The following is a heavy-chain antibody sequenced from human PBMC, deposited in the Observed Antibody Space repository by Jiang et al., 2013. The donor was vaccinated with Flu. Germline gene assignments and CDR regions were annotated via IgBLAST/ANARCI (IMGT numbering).Heavy chain of an antibody. D-gene: IGHD1-26*01. CDR1: GGSISSYY. Sequence: TVSGGSISSYYWSWIRQPQERTGMDWYIYYMGAPTTNPSLQDRVTISVDTSKNQFSLKLSSVTAADTALYYCARHKSITGAPYDYRGQGTLVTVSS. CDR2: IYYMGAP. J-gene: IGHJ4*02. CDR3: ARHKSITGAPYDY. V-gene: IGHV4-59*08.